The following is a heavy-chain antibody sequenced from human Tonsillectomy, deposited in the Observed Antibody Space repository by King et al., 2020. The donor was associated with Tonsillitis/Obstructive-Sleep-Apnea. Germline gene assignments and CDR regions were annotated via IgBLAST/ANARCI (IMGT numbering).Heavy chain of an antibody. CDR3: ARLIAAAGDFDY. V-gene: IGHV4-39*01. J-gene: IGHJ4*02. D-gene: IGHD6-13*01. CDR1: GGSVSSSSYY. CDR2: IYYSGST. Sequence: LQLQESGTGLVKPSETLSLTCTVSGGSVSSSSYYWGWIRQPPGKGLEWIGSIYYSGSTYCNPSLKSRVTISVDTSKNQFSLKLSSVTAADTAVYYCARLIAAAGDFDYWGQGTLVTVSS.